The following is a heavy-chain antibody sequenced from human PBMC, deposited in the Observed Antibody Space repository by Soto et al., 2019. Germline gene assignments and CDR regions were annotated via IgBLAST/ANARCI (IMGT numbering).Heavy chain of an antibody. D-gene: IGHD6-13*01. CDR2: LSASGQTT. CDR1: GFTFDNYA. J-gene: IGHJ5*02. Sequence: PGGSLRLSCAASGFTFDNYAMTWVRQAPGKGLEWVSALSASGQTTYYADSVQGRFTISRDNSRNTVDLQMNSLRAEDTAVYYCARHPERIAQIGWFDPWGQGTLVTVSS. V-gene: IGHV3-23*01. CDR3: ARHPERIAQIGWFDP.